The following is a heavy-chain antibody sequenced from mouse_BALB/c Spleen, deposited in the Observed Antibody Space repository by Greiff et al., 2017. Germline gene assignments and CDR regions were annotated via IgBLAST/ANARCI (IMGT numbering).Heavy chain of an antibody. CDR2: ISSGSSTI. D-gene: IGHD1-2*01. CDR1: GFTFSSFG. Sequence: EVKLVESGGGLVQPGGSRKLSCAASGFTFSSFGIHWVRQAPEKGLEWVAYISSGSSTIYYADTVKGRFTISRDNPKNTLFLQMTSLRSEDTAMYYCARGFITTAPFAYWGQGTLVTVSA. CDR3: ARGFITTAPFAY. V-gene: IGHV5-17*02. J-gene: IGHJ3*01.